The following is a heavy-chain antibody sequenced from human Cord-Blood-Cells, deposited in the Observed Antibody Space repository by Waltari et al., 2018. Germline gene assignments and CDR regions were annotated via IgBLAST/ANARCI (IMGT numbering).Heavy chain of an antibody. CDR1: GYTFTGYY. Sequence: QVQLVQSGAEVKKPGASVKVSCKASGYTFTGYYMHWVRQATGQGLEWMGRIHPNSGGTNYAQKFQCRVTMTRYTSISTAYMALSRLGSDDTAVYYCARDFCSSTSCYDYWGQGTLVTVSS. CDR2: IHPNSGGT. D-gene: IGHD2-2*01. CDR3: ARDFCSSTSCYDY. J-gene: IGHJ4*02. V-gene: IGHV1-2*06.